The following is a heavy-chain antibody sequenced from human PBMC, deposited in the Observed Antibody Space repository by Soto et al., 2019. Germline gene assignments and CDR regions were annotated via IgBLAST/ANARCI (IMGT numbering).Heavy chain of an antibody. J-gene: IGHJ4*02. Sequence: ASVKVSCKVSGYTLTELSMHWVRQAPGKGLEWMGGFDPEDGETIYAQKFQGRVTMTEDTSTDTAYMELSSLRSEDTAVYYCATGFLTGYYEGYFDYWGQGTLVTVSS. CDR3: ATGFLTGYYEGYFDY. D-gene: IGHD3-9*01. V-gene: IGHV1-24*01. CDR2: FDPEDGET. CDR1: GYTLTELS.